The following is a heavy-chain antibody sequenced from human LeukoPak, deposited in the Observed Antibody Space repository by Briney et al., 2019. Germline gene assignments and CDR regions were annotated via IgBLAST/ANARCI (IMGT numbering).Heavy chain of an antibody. CDR1: GFTFSSYA. CDR3: AKGAFERFGEPSDY. V-gene: IGHV3-23*01. D-gene: IGHD3-10*01. CDR2: ISGSGAYT. J-gene: IGHJ4*02. Sequence: PGGSLRLSCAASGFTFSSYAMTWVRQAPGKGLEWVSRISGSGAYTYYADSVKGRFTISRDNSKSTLYLQMNSLRAEDTAVYYCAKGAFERFGEPSDYWGQGTLVSVSS.